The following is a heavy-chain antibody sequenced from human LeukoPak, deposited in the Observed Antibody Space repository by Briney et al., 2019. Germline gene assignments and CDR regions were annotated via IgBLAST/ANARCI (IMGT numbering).Heavy chain of an antibody. J-gene: IGHJ6*02. CDR3: ARDSQQAGYSSGWYGYYYYGMDV. CDR2: INSDGSST. Sequence: PGGSLRLSCAASGFTFSIYWVHWVRQAPGKGLLWVSSINSDGSSTSYADSVKGRFTISRDTAKNSLYLQMNSLTDEDTAVYYCARDSQQAGYSSGWYGYYYYGMDVWGQGTTVTVSS. V-gene: IGHV3-74*01. CDR1: GFTFSIYW. D-gene: IGHD6-19*01.